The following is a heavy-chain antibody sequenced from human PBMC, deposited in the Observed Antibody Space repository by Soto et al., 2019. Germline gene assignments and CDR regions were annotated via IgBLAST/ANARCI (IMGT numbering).Heavy chain of an antibody. Sequence: QVQLQESGPGLVKPSQTLSLTCTVSGGSISSGGYYWSWIRQHPGKGLEWIGYIYYSGSTYYNQSLESRVTISVDTSKNQFSLKLSSVTAADTAVYYCAREGGIVGATAADYWGQGTLVTVSS. J-gene: IGHJ4*02. CDR2: IYYSGST. V-gene: IGHV4-31*03. D-gene: IGHD1-26*01. CDR3: AREGGIVGATAADY. CDR1: GGSISSGGYY.